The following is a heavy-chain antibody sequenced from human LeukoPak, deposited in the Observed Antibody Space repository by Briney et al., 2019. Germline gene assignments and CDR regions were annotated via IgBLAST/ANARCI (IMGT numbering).Heavy chain of an antibody. D-gene: IGHD3-16*01. J-gene: IGHJ6*02. Sequence: GGSLRLSCTGSGFTLGDHAMSWVRQAPGKGLEWVGFIRSKAYGGTTEYAASVKGRFSISREDSKSIAYLQMSSLKIEDTAVYYCARGPIYLWLYNGMDVWGQGTTVTVSS. V-gene: IGHV3-49*04. CDR3: ARGPIYLWLYNGMDV. CDR2: IRSKAYGGTT. CDR1: GFTLGDHA.